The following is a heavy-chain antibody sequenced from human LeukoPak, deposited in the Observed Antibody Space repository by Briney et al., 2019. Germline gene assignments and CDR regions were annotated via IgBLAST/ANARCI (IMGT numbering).Heavy chain of an antibody. CDR1: GGSVSSYY. CDR2: IYYSGST. CDR3: ARLQVHCGGDCYTRWFDP. Sequence: SETLTLTCTVSGGSVSSYYWSWIRQPPGKGLEWIAYIYYSGSTKYNPSLKSRVTISLDRSNNQFSLKLRSVTAADTAVYYCARLQVHCGGDCYTRWFDPWGQGTLVTVSS. D-gene: IGHD2-21*02. V-gene: IGHV4-59*08. J-gene: IGHJ5*02.